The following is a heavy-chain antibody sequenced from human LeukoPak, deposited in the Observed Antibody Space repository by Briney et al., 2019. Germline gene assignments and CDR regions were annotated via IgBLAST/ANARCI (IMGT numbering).Heavy chain of an antibody. CDR1: GFTFSSYW. CDR2: INSDGSST. J-gene: IGHJ4*02. D-gene: IGHD4-17*01. V-gene: IGHV3-74*01. Sequence: GGYLRLSCAASGFTFSSYWMHWVRQAPGKGLVWVSRINSDGSSTSYADSVKGRFTISRDNAKNTLYLQMNSLRAEDTAVYYCARTSRDHYGDYVPFDYWGQGTLVTVSS. CDR3: ARTSRDHYGDYVPFDY.